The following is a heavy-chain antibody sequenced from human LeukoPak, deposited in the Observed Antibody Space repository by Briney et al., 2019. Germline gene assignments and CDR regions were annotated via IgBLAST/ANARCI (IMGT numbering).Heavy chain of an antibody. J-gene: IGHJ4*02. D-gene: IGHD3-10*01. CDR3: ARVIYGSGSYYIDY. CDR2: IYYSGST. Sequence: SETLSLTCTVSGGSISSGDYYWSWIRQPPGKGLEWIGYIYYSGSTYYNPSLKNRVTISVDTSKNQFSLKLSSVTAADTAVYYCARVIYGSGSYYIDYWGQGTLVTVSS. CDR1: GGSISSGDYY. V-gene: IGHV4-30-4*01.